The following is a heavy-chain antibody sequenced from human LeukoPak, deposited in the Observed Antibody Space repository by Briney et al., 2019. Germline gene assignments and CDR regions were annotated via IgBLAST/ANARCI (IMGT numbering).Heavy chain of an antibody. CDR1: GGTFSSYA. Sequence: SVKVSCKASGGTFSSYAISWVRRAPGQGLEWMGRIIPILGIANYAQKFQGRVTITADKSTSTAYMELSSLRSEDTAVYYCARGMAYYYYGMDVWGQGTTVTVSS. D-gene: IGHD5-24*01. CDR2: IIPILGIA. V-gene: IGHV1-69*04. J-gene: IGHJ6*02. CDR3: ARGMAYYYYGMDV.